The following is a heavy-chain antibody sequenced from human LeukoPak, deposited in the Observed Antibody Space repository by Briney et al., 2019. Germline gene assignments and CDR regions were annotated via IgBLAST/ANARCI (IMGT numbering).Heavy chain of an antibody. Sequence: GGSLRLSCAASGFTFSSYEMNWVRQAPGKGLEWVSTISSRAASIYYADSVKGRFTISRDNAKNSLYLQMNSLRVEDTAEYYCARAATTGTVDYWGQGTLVTVSS. D-gene: IGHD6-13*01. CDR2: ISSRAASI. CDR3: ARAATTGTVDY. J-gene: IGHJ4*02. CDR1: GFTFSSYE. V-gene: IGHV3-48*03.